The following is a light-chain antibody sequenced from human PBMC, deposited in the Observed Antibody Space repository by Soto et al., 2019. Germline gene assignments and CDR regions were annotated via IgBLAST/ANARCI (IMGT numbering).Light chain of an antibody. Sequence: EIVLTQSPATLSLSPVEIATLSCRASQSLYNNYLAWHQQKPGQAPRLLIYGAFSRATDIPDRFSGSGSGTDFTLTINRLEPEDSAVYYCQQYGSLITFGQGTKVDI. V-gene: IGKV3-20*01. J-gene: IGKJ1*01. CDR1: QSLYNNY. CDR2: GAF. CDR3: QQYGSLIT.